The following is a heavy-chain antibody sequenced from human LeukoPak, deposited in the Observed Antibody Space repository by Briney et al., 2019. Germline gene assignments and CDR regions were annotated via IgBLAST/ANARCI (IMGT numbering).Heavy chain of an antibody. D-gene: IGHD3-10*01. CDR3: ARALYYYGSGSYYLDY. V-gene: IGHV3-48*01. Sequence: GGSLRLSCAASGFTFSSYSMNWVRQAPGKGLEWVSCISSSSSTIYYADSVKGRFTISRDNAKNSLYLQMNSLRAEDTAVYYCARALYYYGSGSYYLDYWGQGTLVTVSS. CDR2: ISSSSSTI. CDR1: GFTFSSYS. J-gene: IGHJ4*02.